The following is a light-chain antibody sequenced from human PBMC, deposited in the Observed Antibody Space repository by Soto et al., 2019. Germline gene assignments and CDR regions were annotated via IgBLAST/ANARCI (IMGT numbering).Light chain of an antibody. CDR1: SSNIGAGYE. Sequence: QLVLTQPPSVSEAPGQRVTISCTGSSSNIGAGYEAHWYQQVPGTAPKLLIYENNNRPSGVPDRFSGSKSSTSASLAITGLQAEDEAEYYCQSYDSSLSGYVFGTGAKLTVL. CDR3: QSYDSSLSGYV. CDR2: ENN. V-gene: IGLV1-40*01. J-gene: IGLJ1*01.